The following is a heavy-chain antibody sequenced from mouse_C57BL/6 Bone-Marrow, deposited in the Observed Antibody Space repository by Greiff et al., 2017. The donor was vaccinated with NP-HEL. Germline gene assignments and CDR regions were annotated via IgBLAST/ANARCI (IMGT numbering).Heavy chain of an antibody. V-gene: IGHV1-9*01. D-gene: IGHD1-1*01. CDR1: GYTFTGYW. CDR3: ARRDYGFAY. Sequence: QVQLKQPGAELVRPGSSVKLSCKASGYTFTGYWIEWVKQRPGHGLEWIGEILPGSGSTNYNEKFKGKATFTADTSSNTAYMQLSSLTTEDSAIYYCARRDYGFAYWGQGTLVTVSA. J-gene: IGHJ3*01. CDR2: ILPGSGST.